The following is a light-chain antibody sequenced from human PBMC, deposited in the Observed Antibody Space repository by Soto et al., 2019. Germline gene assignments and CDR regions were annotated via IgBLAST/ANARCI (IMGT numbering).Light chain of an antibody. CDR1: QSISIW. Sequence: DIQMTQSPSTLSASVGDRVTITCRASQSISIWLAWYQQKPGKAPKLLIYDASSLESGVPSRFRGSGSGTEFTLTISSLQPDDFATYYCQQYNSYSYTFGQGTKLEIK. CDR3: QQYNSYSYT. J-gene: IGKJ2*01. V-gene: IGKV1-5*01. CDR2: DAS.